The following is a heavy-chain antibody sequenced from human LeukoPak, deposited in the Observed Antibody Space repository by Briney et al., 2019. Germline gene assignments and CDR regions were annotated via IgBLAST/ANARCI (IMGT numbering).Heavy chain of an antibody. CDR1: GFTFSSYS. CDR3: ARDETVIVGATKSAFDI. J-gene: IGHJ3*02. CDR2: ISSSSSYI. V-gene: IGHV3-21*01. Sequence: PGGSLRLSCAASGFTFSSYSMNWVRQAPGKGLEWVSSISSSSSYIYYADSVKGRFTISGDNAKNSLYLQMNSLRAEDTAVYYCARDETVIVGATKSAFDIWGQGTMVTVSS. D-gene: IGHD1-26*01.